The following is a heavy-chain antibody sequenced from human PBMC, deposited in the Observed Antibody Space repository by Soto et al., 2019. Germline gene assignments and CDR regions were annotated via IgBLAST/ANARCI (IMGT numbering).Heavy chain of an antibody. CDR1: GYSFSNNG. Sequence: QVQLVQSGAEVKKPGASVKVFCQASGYSFSNNGISWVRQAHGQGFEWMGWINGDNGNTNYAQKFQGRVTMTTNTSTSTAYMELRSLRSDDTAVYYCARDLGYGEYGTDFWGQGTLVTVSS. D-gene: IGHD4-17*01. CDR3: ARDLGYGEYGTDF. V-gene: IGHV1-18*04. J-gene: IGHJ4*02. CDR2: INGDNGNT.